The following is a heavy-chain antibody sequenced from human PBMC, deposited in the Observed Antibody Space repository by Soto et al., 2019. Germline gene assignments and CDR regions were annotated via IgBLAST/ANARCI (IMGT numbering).Heavy chain of an antibody. J-gene: IGHJ3*02. D-gene: IGHD2-2*01. Sequence: TSETLSLTCTVSGGSISSGGYYWSWIRQHPGKGLEWIGYIYYSGSTYYNPSLKSRVTISVDTSKNQFSLKLSSVTAADTAVYYCARDRRYQLLFGDAFDIWGQGTMVTVSS. V-gene: IGHV4-31*03. CDR1: GGSISSGGYY. CDR3: ARDRRYQLLFGDAFDI. CDR2: IYYSGST.